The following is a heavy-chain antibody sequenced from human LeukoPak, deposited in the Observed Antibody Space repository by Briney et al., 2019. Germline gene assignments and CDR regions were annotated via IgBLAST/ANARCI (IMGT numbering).Heavy chain of an antibody. V-gene: IGHV4-34*01. CDR2: INHSGST. Sequence: GSLRLSCAASGSTVGSNHLTWIRQPPGKGLEWIGEINHSGSTNYNPSLKSRVTISVDTSKNQFSLKLSSVTAADTAVYYCARRRRVVPAAIDRGSWFDPWGQGTLVTVSS. D-gene: IGHD2-2*02. CDR3: ARRRRVVPAAIDRGSWFDP. J-gene: IGHJ5*02. CDR1: GSTVGSNH.